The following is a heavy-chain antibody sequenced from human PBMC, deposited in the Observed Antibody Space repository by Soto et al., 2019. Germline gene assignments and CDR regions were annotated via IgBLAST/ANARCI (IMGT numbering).Heavy chain of an antibody. CDR2: MASHGGGR. D-gene: IGHD1-1*01. V-gene: IGHV3-30*18. Sequence: QVHLVESGGGVVQPGRSLRLSCAASGFPFSRYSMHWVRQAPGKGLDWVAVMASHGGGRFYGDSVDGRFSISRDNSADTVYLHMNSLRDDDTAVYFCVKEHVNGWPNLEFWGQGALVTVSS. CDR3: VKEHVNGWPNLEF. CDR1: GFPFSRYS. J-gene: IGHJ1*01.